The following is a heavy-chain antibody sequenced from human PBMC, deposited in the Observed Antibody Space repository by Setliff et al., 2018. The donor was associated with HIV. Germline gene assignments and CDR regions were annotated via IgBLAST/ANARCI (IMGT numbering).Heavy chain of an antibody. Sequence: ASVKVSCKASGYTFNNYAMHWVRQAPGQRLKWLGWITGDNDNTKYSEKFKGRVTITRDSSASTAYMELSSLTSEDTAVYYCATERYQLRYNSYYYYYGMDVWGQGTTVTVSS. CDR2: ITGDNDNT. J-gene: IGHJ6*02. CDR3: ATERYQLRYNSYYYYYGMDV. D-gene: IGHD2-2*02. V-gene: IGHV1-3*01. CDR1: GYTFNNYA.